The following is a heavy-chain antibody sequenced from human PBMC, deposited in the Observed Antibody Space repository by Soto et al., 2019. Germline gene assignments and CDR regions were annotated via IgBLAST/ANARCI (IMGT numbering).Heavy chain of an antibody. D-gene: IGHD6-13*01. J-gene: IGHJ4*02. Sequence: GGSLRLSCAASGFTFSSYGMHWVRQAPGKGLEWVAVIWYDGSNKYYADSVKGRFTISRDNSKNTLYLQMNSLRAEDTAVYYCAREPAAGYYFDYWGQGTLVTVSS. V-gene: IGHV3-33*01. CDR3: AREPAAGYYFDY. CDR2: IWYDGSNK. CDR1: GFTFSSYG.